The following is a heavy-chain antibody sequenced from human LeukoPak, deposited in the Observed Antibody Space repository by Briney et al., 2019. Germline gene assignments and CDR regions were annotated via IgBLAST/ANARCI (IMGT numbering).Heavy chain of an antibody. CDR3: ARGSIAAAGPTPNGPFFDY. CDR1: GDSVSSNSAA. D-gene: IGHD6-13*01. CDR2: TYYRSKWYN. J-gene: IGHJ4*02. Sequence: SQTLSLTCAISGDSVSSNSAAWNWIRQSPSRGLEWLGRTYYRSKWYNDYAVSVKSRITINPDTSKNQFSLQLNSVTPEDTAVYYCARGSIAAAGPTPNGPFFDYWGQGTLVTVSS. V-gene: IGHV6-1*01.